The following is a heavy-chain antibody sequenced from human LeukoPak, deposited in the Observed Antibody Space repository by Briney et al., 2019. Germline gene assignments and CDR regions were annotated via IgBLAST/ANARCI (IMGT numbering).Heavy chain of an antibody. CDR2: INPNSGGT. J-gene: IGHJ4*02. CDR3: AMVSGSYYYFDY. D-gene: IGHD1-26*01. CDR1: GYTFTGYY. Sequence: ASVKVSCKASGYTFTGYYMHWVRQAPGQGLEWMGWINPNSGGTNHAQKFQGRVTMTRDTSISTAYMELSRLRSDDTAVYYCAMVSGSYYYFDYWGQGTLVTVSS. V-gene: IGHV1-2*02.